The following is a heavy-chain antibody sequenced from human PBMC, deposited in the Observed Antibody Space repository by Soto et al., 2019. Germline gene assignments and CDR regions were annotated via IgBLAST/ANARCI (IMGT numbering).Heavy chain of an antibody. CDR2: ITGDSRSI. CDR3: VRDKWVTLSLQRNFYYGMDV. CDR1: GLTIGTYA. D-gene: IGHD1-26*01. J-gene: IGHJ6*02. Sequence: EGQLVESGGGLVQPGGSLRLSCAASGLTIGTYAIHWVRQAPGKGLEWVAGITGDSRSIAYADSVQGRFIISRDNAKSSATLQMNSLRAEDTALYFCVRDKWVTLSLQRNFYYGMDVWGQGTTVTVSS. V-gene: IGHV3-9*01.